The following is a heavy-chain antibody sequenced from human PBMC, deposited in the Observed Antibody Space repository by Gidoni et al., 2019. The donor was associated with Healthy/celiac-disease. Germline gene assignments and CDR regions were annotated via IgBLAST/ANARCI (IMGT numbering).Heavy chain of an antibody. CDR3: ARERGGVGSPYYFDY. CDR2: IYYSGST. J-gene: IGHJ4*02. V-gene: IGHV4-31*02. D-gene: IGHD3-16*01. Sequence: GKGLEWIGYIYYSGSTYYNPSLKSRVTISVDTSKNQFSLKLSSVTAADTAVYYCARERGGVGSPYYFDYWGQGTLVTVSS.